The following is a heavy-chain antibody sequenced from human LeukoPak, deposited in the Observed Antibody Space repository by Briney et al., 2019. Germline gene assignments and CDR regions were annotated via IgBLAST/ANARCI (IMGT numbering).Heavy chain of an antibody. J-gene: IGHJ4*02. CDR1: GGSISSGSYY. D-gene: IGHD6-13*01. CDR3: ARSVAAAAEY. CDR2: IYTSGST. V-gene: IGHV4-61*02. Sequence: SETLTLTCTVSGGSISSGSYYWSWVRQPAGKGLEWIGRIYTSGSTNYHPSLKSRVTISVDTSKNQFSLKLSSVTAADTAVYYCARSVAAAAEYCGQGTLVTVSS.